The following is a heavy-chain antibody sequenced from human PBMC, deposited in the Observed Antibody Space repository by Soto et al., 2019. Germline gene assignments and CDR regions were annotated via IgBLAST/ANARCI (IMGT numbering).Heavy chain of an antibody. CDR1: GYSFTSYW. Sequence: GESLKISCKGSGYSFTSYWIGWVRQMPGKGLEWMGIIYPGDSDTRYSPSFQGQVTISADKSISTAYLQWSSLKASDTAMYYCARQRGYCSSTSCYEGSSFDYWGQGTRVTVSS. CDR2: IYPGDSDT. V-gene: IGHV5-51*01. J-gene: IGHJ4*02. CDR3: ARQRGYCSSTSCYEGSSFDY. D-gene: IGHD2-2*01.